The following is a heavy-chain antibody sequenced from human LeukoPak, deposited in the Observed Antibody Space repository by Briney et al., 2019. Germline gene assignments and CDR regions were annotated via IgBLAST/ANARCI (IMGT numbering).Heavy chain of an antibody. D-gene: IGHD6-6*01. CDR1: GFTFSSYS. Sequence: GGSLRLSCAASGFTFSSYSMNWVRRAPGKGLEWVSSISGSSSYIYYADSVKGRFTISRDNAKNSLYLQMNSLRAEDMAVYYCARDREQLVPDFDYWGQGTLVTVSS. J-gene: IGHJ4*02. V-gene: IGHV3-21*01. CDR3: ARDREQLVPDFDY. CDR2: ISGSSSYI.